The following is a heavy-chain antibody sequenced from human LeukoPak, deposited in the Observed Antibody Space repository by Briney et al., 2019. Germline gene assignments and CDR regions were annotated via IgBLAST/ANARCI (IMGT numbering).Heavy chain of an antibody. Sequence: GGSLRLSCTASGFTFGDYAMSWVRQAPGKGLEWVGFIRSKAYGGTTEYAASVKGRFTISRDDSKSTAYLQMNSLKTEDTAVYYCTREGNRPYWGQGTLVTVSS. CDR3: TREGNRPY. D-gene: IGHD2/OR15-2a*01. CDR2: IRSKAYGGTT. J-gene: IGHJ4*02. V-gene: IGHV3-49*04. CDR1: GFTFGDYA.